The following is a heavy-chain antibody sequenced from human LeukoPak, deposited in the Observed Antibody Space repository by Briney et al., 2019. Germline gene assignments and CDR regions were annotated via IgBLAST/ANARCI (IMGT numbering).Heavy chain of an antibody. V-gene: IGHV3-48*03. J-gene: IGHJ4*02. CDR3: TRRPY. CDR1: GFTFSSSE. Sequence: PGXSLRLSCTASGFTFSSSEMNWVRQAPGKGLEWVSYINSNGDFKYYADSVKGRFTISRDNAKNSLYLQMNSLRAEDTAVYYCTRRPYWGRGTLVSVSS. CDR2: INSNGDFK.